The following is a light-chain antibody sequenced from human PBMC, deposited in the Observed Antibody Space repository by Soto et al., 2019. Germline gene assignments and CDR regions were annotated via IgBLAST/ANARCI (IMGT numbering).Light chain of an antibody. CDR1: SRDVGGYNY. CDR3: TSFAGTNTFVV. CDR2: DVT. V-gene: IGLV2-8*01. Sequence: QSALTQPPSASGSPGQSVTISCTGTSRDVGGYNYVSWYQQHPGKAPKLMIYDVTKRPSGVPDRFSGSKSGNTASLTVSGLQAEDEADYYCTSFAGTNTFVVFGGGTQLTVL. J-gene: IGLJ2*01.